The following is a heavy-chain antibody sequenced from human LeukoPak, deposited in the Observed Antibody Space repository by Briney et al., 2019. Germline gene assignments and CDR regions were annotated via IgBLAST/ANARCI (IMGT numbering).Heavy chain of an antibody. Sequence: ASVKVSCKASGGTFSSYAISWVRQAPGQGLEWMGWISAYNGNTNYAQKLQGRVTMTTDTSTSTAYMELRSLRSDDTAVYYCARGGTVRHTALYYYMDVWGKGTTVTVSS. D-gene: IGHD4-17*01. J-gene: IGHJ6*03. CDR1: GGTFSSYA. V-gene: IGHV1-18*01. CDR3: ARGGTVRHTALYYYMDV. CDR2: ISAYNGNT.